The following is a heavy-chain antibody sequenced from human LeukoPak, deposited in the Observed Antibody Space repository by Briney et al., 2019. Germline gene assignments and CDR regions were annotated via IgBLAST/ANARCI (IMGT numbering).Heavy chain of an antibody. CDR3: ARTSYSSPSYSSGWYGGDDAFDI. D-gene: IGHD6-19*01. CDR1: GGSISSYY. V-gene: IGHV4-59*12. Sequence: PSETLSLTCTVSGGSISSYYWSWIRQPPGKGLEWIGYIYYSGSTNYNPSLKSRVTISVDTSKNQFSLKLSSVTAADTAVYYCARTSYSSPSYSSGWYGGDDAFDIWGQGTMVTVSS. J-gene: IGHJ3*02. CDR2: IYYSGST.